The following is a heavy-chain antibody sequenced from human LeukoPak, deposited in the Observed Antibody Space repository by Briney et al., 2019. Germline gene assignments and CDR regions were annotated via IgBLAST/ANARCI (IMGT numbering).Heavy chain of an antibody. J-gene: IGHJ4*02. D-gene: IGHD1/OR15-1a*01. CDR1: GGSISDYY. CDR2: INYSGNT. V-gene: IGHV4-59*08. CDR3: ARLHVLNNSVLHHFDR. Sequence: PETLCLTCTVSGGSISDYYWSWIRQPPGKGLEWIAYINYSGNTDYNPSLKSRVTISVDTSNNHFSLKLNSVTAADTAVYYCARLHVLNNSVLHHFDRWGQGTLVTVSS.